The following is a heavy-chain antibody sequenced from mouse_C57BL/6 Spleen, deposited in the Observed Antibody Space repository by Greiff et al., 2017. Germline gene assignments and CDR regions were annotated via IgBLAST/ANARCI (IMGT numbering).Heavy chain of an antibody. CDR1: GFTFTDYY. V-gene: IGHV7-3*01. J-gene: IGHJ4*01. CDR3: ARYMRLRPMDY. Sequence: EVKLVESGGGLVQPGGSLSLSCAASGFTFTDYYMSWVRQPPGKALEWLGFIRNKANGYTTEYSASVKGRFTISRDNSQSILYLQMNALRAEDSATYYCARYMRLRPMDYWGQGTSVTVSS. CDR2: IRNKANGYTT. D-gene: IGHD1-2*01.